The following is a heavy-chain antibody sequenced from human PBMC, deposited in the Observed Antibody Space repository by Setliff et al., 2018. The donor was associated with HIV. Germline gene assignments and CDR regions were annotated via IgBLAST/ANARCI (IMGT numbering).Heavy chain of an antibody. CDR1: GFTFSNYA. CDR3: ARGGYGDYVSVGYYYFMDV. CDR2: ISGSGGST. V-gene: IGHV3-23*01. Sequence: TGGSLRLSCVDSGFTFSNYAMHWVRQAPGKGLEWVAVISGSGGSTFYADSVNGRFTLSRDISENALYLQIDSLRPEDTAVYSCARGGYGDYVSVGYYYFMDVWGKGTTVTVSS. D-gene: IGHD4-17*01. J-gene: IGHJ6*03.